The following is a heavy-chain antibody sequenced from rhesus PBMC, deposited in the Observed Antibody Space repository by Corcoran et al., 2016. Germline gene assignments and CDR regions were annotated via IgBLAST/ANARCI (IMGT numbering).Heavy chain of an antibody. V-gene: IGHV4-147*01. D-gene: IGHD2-33*01. Sequence: QVQLQESGPGLVKLSETLSLTCAVSVGSISSNYWSWIRQPPGKGLEWIGRIDGSRRSTTYTPSLTIRVTISTDTSTNHFSLKLGSVTAAATAVYYCASGGLYWGQGVLVTVSS. CDR3: ASGGLY. CDR1: VGSISSNY. CDR2: IDGSRRST. J-gene: IGHJ4*01.